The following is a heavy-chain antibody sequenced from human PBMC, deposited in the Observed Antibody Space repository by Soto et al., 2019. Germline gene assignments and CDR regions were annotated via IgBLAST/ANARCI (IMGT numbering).Heavy chain of an antibody. CDR2: IIPLFGTT. CDR1: GGTFSTYP. J-gene: IGHJ5*02. V-gene: IGHV1-69*01. Sequence: QVQLVQSGAEVRMPGSSVKVCCKASGGTFSTYPINWVRQAPGQGLEWMGGIIPLFGTTNYAQKFKGRVTITADESTSTAYMELSSLRAVDAAVYYCARGATHGSSWYFWFDPWGQETLVTVSS. CDR3: ARGATHGSSWYFWFDP. D-gene: IGHD6-13*01.